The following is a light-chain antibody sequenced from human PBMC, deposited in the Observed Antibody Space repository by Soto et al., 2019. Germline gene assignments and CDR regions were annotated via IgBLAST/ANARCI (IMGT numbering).Light chain of an antibody. J-gene: IGKJ1*01. CDR3: QQYGSSSWT. Sequence: DTVLTQSPGTLSLSPGERATLSCRASQSVSSSYLAWYQQQPGQAPRLLIYGASSRATGIPDRFSGSGSGTDFTLTISRLEPEDFAVYYCQQYGSSSWTFGQGTKVDIK. CDR1: QSVSSSY. CDR2: GAS. V-gene: IGKV3-20*01.